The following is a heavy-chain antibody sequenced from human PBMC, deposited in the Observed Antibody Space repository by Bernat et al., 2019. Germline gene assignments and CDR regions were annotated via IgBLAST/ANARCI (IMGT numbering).Heavy chain of an antibody. CDR1: GGSFSGYS. CDR2: ISHSGRT. V-gene: IGHV4-34*01. J-gene: IGHJ4*02. CDR3: ARGNRAASIFY. D-gene: IGHD2/OR15-2a*01. Sequence: QVQLQQWGAGLLKPSETLSLTCAVYGGSFSGYSWTWIRQPPGKGLEWIGEISHSGRTNYNPSLKGRVTISIDTCKNQCSLSLSSVTAADTAPYYGARGNRAASIFYWGQGTLVTVSS.